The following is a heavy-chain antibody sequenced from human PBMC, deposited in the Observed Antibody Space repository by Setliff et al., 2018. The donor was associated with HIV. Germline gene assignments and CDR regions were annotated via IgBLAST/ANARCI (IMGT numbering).Heavy chain of an antibody. V-gene: IGHV4-59*11. CDR1: GGSITGHY. CDR2: INHSGST. CDR3: ARDGGRSKWHDEDAFDI. J-gene: IGHJ3*02. D-gene: IGHD1-20*01. Sequence: SETLSLTCTVSGGSITGHYWSWIRQPPGKGLEWIGKINHSGSTNYNPSLKSRVTISVDTSKNQFSLKVTSVTAADTAVYHCARDGGRSKWHDEDAFDIWGQGTMVTV.